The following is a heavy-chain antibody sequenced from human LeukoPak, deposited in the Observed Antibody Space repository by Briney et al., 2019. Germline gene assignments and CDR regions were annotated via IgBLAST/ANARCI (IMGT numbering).Heavy chain of an antibody. CDR3: ARGGGYYHNWFDP. CDR1: GGSIGSYY. J-gene: IGHJ5*02. D-gene: IGHD1-26*01. Sequence: SETLSLTCTVSGGSIGSYYWSWIRQPPGKGLEWIGYIYYSGSTNYNPSLKSRVTISVDTSKNQFSLKLSSVTAADTAVYYCARGGGYYHNWFDPWGQGTLVTVSS. CDR2: IYYSGST. V-gene: IGHV4-59*01.